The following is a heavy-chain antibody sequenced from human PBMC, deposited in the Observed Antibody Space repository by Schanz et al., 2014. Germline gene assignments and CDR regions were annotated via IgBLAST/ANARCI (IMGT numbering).Heavy chain of an antibody. CDR1: GFSFSSYS. J-gene: IGHJ4*02. V-gene: IGHV3-30*18. CDR2: ISYDGSNK. CDR3: AKDSTHIDIVLVPTAIDY. D-gene: IGHD2-2*01. Sequence: AYLVESGGGLIQRGESLRLSCSASGFSFSSYSMNWVRQAPGKGLEWVAVISYDGSNKYYADSVKGRFTISRDNSKNTLYLHMNTLRSEDTAVYYCAKDSTHIDIVLVPTAIDYWGQGTLVTVSS.